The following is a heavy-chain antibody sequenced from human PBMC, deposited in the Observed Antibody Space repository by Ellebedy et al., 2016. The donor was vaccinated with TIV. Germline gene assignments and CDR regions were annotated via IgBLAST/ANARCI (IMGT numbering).Heavy chain of an antibody. D-gene: IGHD4-17*01. Sequence: GGSLRLXXTASGFTFSSYVMSWVRQAPGKGLKWVSGISRSGDSTYYADSVKGRFTISRDNPKNTLYLQMNSLRAEDTAVYYCAEDRDDDGDYVFDSWGQGTLVTVSS. V-gene: IGHV3-23*01. CDR1: GFTFSSYV. J-gene: IGHJ4*02. CDR2: ISRSGDST. CDR3: AEDRDDDGDYVFDS.